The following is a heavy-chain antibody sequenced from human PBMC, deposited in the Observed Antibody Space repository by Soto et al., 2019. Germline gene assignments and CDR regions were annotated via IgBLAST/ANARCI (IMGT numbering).Heavy chain of an antibody. CDR3: ARGDSTXCSNGVCSFFYNHDMDV. J-gene: IGHJ6*02. Sequence: ASVKVSCKASGYSFTDCHIHWVRQAPGQGLEWLGRINPKSGGTSTAQKFQGWVTMTTDTSISTASMELTRLTSDDTAIYYCARGDSTXCSNGVCSFFYNHDMDVWGQGTTVTV. CDR2: INPKSGGT. D-gene: IGHD2-8*01. CDR1: GYSFTDCH. V-gene: IGHV1-2*04.